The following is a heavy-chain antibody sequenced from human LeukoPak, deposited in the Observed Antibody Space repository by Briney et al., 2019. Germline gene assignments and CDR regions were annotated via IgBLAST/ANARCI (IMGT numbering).Heavy chain of an antibody. CDR2: INHSGST. Sequence: SESLSLTCAVYGGSFSGYYWSWIRQPPGKGLEWIGEINHSGSTNYNPSLKSRVTISVDTSKNQFSLKLSSVTAADTAVYYCARGPMRGWFDPWGQGTLVTVSS. V-gene: IGHV4-34*01. CDR3: ARGPMRGWFDP. J-gene: IGHJ5*02. CDR1: GGSFSGYY.